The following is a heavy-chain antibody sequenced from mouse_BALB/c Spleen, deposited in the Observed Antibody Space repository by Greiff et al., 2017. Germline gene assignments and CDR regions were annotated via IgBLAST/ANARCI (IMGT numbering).Heavy chain of an antibody. Sequence: VQLKESGPGLVAPAQSLSITCTVSGFSLTSYGVHWVRQPPGKGLEWLGVIWAGGSTNYNSALMSRLSISKNNSNSQVFLKMNSLQTDDTAMYYCATFYDGYYSYFDYWGQGTTLTVSS. V-gene: IGHV2-9*02. CDR3: ATFYDGYYSYFDY. J-gene: IGHJ2*01. CDR1: GFSLTSYG. CDR2: IWAGGST. D-gene: IGHD2-3*01.